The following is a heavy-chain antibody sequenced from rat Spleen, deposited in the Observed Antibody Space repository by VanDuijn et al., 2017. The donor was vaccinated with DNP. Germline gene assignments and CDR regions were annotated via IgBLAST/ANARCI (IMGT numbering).Heavy chain of an antibody. CDR3: ARVQLGYYALDA. J-gene: IGHJ4*01. CDR2: ISTGGGNT. Sequence: EVQLVESGGDLVQPGRSLKLSCAASGFTFSDYYMAWVRQAPKKGLEWVASISTGGGNTYYRDSVKGRFTISRDNAKSTLYLQMDSLRSEETATYYCARVQLGYYALDAWGQGTSVTVSS. D-gene: IGHD5-1*01. CDR1: GFTFSDYY. V-gene: IGHV5S11*01.